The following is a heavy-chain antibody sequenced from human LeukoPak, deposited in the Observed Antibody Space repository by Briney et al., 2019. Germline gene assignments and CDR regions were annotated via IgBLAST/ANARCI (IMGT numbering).Heavy chain of an antibody. CDR1: EFTFSSYW. V-gene: IGHV3-74*01. CDR2: INWSGSTI. CDR3: IKGGEIMTDFFDY. Sequence: GVSLRLSCAASEFTFSSYWMHWVRQAPGKGLEWVSGINWSGSTITYADSVKGRFTISRDSAKKSLHLQMDSLRAEDSALYYCIKGGEIMTDFFDYWGQGTLVTVSS. D-gene: IGHD3-16*01. J-gene: IGHJ4*02.